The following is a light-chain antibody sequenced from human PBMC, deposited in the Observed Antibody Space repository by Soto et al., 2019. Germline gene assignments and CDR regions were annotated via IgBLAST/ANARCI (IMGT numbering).Light chain of an antibody. CDR1: QGISNY. Sequence: DIQMTQSPSSLSASVGDRVTITCRASQGISNYLAWYQQKPGKVPKLLIYGASTLHSGVPSRFGGTGSGTDFTLTINSLQPEDVATYYCQKYNGAPPFTFGPGTKVDIK. CDR3: QKYNGAPPFT. CDR2: GAS. J-gene: IGKJ3*01. V-gene: IGKV1-27*01.